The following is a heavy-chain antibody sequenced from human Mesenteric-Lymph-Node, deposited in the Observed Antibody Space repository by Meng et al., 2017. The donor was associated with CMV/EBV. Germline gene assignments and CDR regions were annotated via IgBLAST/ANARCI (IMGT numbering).Heavy chain of an antibody. Sequence: ASVKVSCKASGYTFTSYYMHWVRQAPGQGLEWMGIINPSGGSTSYAQKFQGRVTMTRDTSTSTVYMELSSLRSEDTAVYYCARDYYFDSSAYYHLDAFDMWGQGTMVTVSS. D-gene: IGHD3-22*01. J-gene: IGHJ3*02. CDR1: GYTFTSYY. V-gene: IGHV1-46*01. CDR3: ARDYYFDSSAYYHLDAFDM. CDR2: INPSGGST.